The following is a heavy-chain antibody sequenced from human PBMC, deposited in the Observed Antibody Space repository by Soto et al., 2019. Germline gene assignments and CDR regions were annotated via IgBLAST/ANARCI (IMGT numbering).Heavy chain of an antibody. Sequence: QVQLVESGGGVVQPGRSLRLSCAASGFTFSSYAMHWVRQAPGKGLEWVAVISYDGSNKYYAGSVKGRFTISRDNSKNTLYLQMNSLRAEDTAVYYCAREEGDSSSWYFDCWGKGSLVTVSS. CDR2: ISYDGSNK. CDR3: AREEGDSSSWYFDC. CDR1: GFTFSSYA. V-gene: IGHV3-30-3*01. J-gene: IGHJ4*02. D-gene: IGHD6-13*01.